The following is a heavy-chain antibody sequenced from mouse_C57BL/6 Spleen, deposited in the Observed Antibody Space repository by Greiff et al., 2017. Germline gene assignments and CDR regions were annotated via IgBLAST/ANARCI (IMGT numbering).Heavy chain of an antibody. CDR2: IDPETGGT. CDR3: TTHAMDY. Sequence: VQLQESGAELVRPGASVTLSCKASGYTFTDYEMHWVKQTPVHGLEWIGAIDPETGGTAYNQKFKGKAILTADKSSSTAYMELRSLTSEYSAVYYCTTHAMDYWGQGTSVTVSS. CDR1: GYTFTDYE. V-gene: IGHV1-15*01. J-gene: IGHJ4*01.